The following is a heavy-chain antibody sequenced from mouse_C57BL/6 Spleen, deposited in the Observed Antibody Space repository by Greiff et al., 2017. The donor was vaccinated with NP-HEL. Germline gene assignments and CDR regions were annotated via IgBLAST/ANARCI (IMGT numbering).Heavy chain of an antibody. CDR2: FYPGSGSI. CDR3: ARHEDVAGSTHYYAMDY. J-gene: IGHJ4*01. V-gene: IGHV1-62-2*01. Sequence: QVQLQQSGAELVKPGASVKLSCKASGYTFTEYTIHWVKQRSGQGLEWIGWFYPGSGSIKYNEKFKDKATLTADKSSSTVYMELSRLTSEDSAVYFCARHEDVAGSTHYYAMDYWGQGTSVTVSS. D-gene: IGHD1-1*01. CDR1: GYTFTEYT.